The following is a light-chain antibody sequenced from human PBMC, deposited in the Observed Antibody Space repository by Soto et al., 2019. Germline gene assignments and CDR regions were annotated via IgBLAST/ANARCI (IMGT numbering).Light chain of an antibody. J-gene: IGLJ1*01. CDR3: SSYTGSSTYV. Sequence: QSALTQPASVSGSPGQSITISCTGTSSDVGGYNYVPWYQQHPGKAPKLMIYEVSNRPSGVSNRFSGSKSGNTASLTISGLQAEEEADYYCSSYTGSSTYVFGTGTKVTVL. CDR1: SSDVGGYNY. CDR2: EVS. V-gene: IGLV2-14*01.